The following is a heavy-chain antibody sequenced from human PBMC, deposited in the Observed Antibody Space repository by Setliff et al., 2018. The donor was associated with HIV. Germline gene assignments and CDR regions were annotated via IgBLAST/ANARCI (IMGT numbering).Heavy chain of an antibody. Sequence: GESLKISCAASGFTLSYYSMNWVRQAPGKGLEWISYISTSGSTIYYADSVKGRFTISRDDAKNSLYLQMNSLRSEDTAVYYCAREGPQTGDHSLALFWGQGTVVTVSS. CDR2: ISTSGSTI. CDR3: AREGPQTGDHSLALF. D-gene: IGHD7-27*01. CDR1: GFTLSYYS. J-gene: IGHJ4*02. V-gene: IGHV3-48*03.